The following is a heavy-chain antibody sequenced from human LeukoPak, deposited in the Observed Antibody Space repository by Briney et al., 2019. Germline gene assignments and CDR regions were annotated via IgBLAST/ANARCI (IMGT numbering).Heavy chain of an antibody. Sequence: PSGTLSLTCTVSGGSISSYYWSWIRQPAGKGLEWIGRIYTSGSTNYNPSLKSRVTISVDTSKNQFSLKLSSVTAADTAVYYCARDQEVWGSSWYWFDPWGQGTLVTVSS. J-gene: IGHJ5*02. V-gene: IGHV4-4*07. CDR1: GGSISSYY. CDR2: IYTSGST. D-gene: IGHD6-13*01. CDR3: ARDQEVWGSSWYWFDP.